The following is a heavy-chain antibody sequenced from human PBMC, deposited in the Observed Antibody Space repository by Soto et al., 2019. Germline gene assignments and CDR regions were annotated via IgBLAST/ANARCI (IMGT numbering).Heavy chain of an antibody. CDR3: ARDLRFLEWLSSYYFDY. CDR2: ISSSSSYI. CDR1: GFTFSSYS. V-gene: IGHV3-21*01. D-gene: IGHD3-3*01. Sequence: EVQLVETGGGLVKPGGSLRLSCAASGFTFSSYSMNWVRQAPGKELEWVSSISSSSSYIYYADSVKGRFTISRDNAKNSLYLQMNSLRAEDTAVYYCARDLRFLEWLSSYYFDYWGQGTLVTVSS. J-gene: IGHJ4*02.